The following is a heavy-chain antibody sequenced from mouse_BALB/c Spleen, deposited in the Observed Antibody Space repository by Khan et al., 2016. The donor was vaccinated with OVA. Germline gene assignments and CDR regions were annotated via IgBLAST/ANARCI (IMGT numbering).Heavy chain of an antibody. V-gene: IGHV1S41*01. CDR3: ARSYYYGSGLYAIDC. Sequence: DLVMPGAAVTLSCKASGYTFTSYWINWIKQRPGQGLEWIGRIAPGSGSSSYNDIFKGKATLTVDASSRTANIQLSSLSSEDTAVYSCARSYYYGSGLYAIDCWDQGTSVTFSS. D-gene: IGHD1-1*01. CDR1: GYTFTSYW. CDR2: IAPGSGSS. J-gene: IGHJ4*01.